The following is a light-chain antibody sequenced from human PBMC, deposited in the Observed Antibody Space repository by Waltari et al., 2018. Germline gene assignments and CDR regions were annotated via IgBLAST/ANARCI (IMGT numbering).Light chain of an antibody. Sequence: AIRMTQSPTSLSASTGDRVTISCRASQGVSTYLAWYQQKPGKAPSLLIYASSTLESGVPSKFSGSGNGTDFTLTISCLQSEDFATYYCQQYHTYPWTFGQGTKVEI. CDR1: QGVSTY. CDR3: QQYHTYPWT. CDR2: ASS. V-gene: IGKV1-8*01. J-gene: IGKJ1*01.